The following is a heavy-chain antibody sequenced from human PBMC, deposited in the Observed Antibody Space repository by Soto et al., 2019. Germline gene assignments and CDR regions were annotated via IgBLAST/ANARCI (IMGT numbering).Heavy chain of an antibody. CDR2: IYHSGST. Sequence: LSLTCAVSGGSISSSNWWSWVRQPPGKGLEWIGEIYHSGSTNYNPSLKSRVTISVDKSKNQFSLKLSSVTAADTAVYYCARRYYDFWSGTRVGYFDYWGQGTRVTVSS. J-gene: IGHJ4*02. CDR3: ARRYYDFWSGTRVGYFDY. D-gene: IGHD3-3*01. CDR1: GGSISSSNW. V-gene: IGHV4-4*02.